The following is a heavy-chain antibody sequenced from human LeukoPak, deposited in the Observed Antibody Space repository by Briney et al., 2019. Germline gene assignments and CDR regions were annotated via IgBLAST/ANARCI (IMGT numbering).Heavy chain of an antibody. CDR2: IYYSGST. J-gene: IGHJ5*02. D-gene: IGHD6-13*01. CDR1: GGSISSSSYY. Sequence: SGTLSLTCTVSGGSISSSSYYWGWIRQPPGTGLEWIGSIYYSGSTYYNPSLKSRVTISVDTSKNQFSLKLSSVTAADTAVYYCARPGGIAAAGKADWFDPWGQGTLVTVSS. CDR3: ARPGGIAAAGKADWFDP. V-gene: IGHV4-39*01.